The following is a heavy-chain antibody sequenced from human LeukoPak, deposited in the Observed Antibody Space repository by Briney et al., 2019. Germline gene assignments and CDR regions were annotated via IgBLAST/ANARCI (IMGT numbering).Heavy chain of an antibody. CDR2: TSSGSSIK. D-gene: IGHD6-13*01. Sequence: GGSLRLSCAASGFTFSSYSMNWVRQAPGKGLEWISHTSSGSSIKYYADSVRGRFTISRDNAKNSLYLQMNSLRAEDTAVYYCARDTGSSSWPNAFDIWGQGTMVTVSS. CDR3: ARDTGSSSWPNAFDI. CDR1: GFTFSSYS. J-gene: IGHJ3*02. V-gene: IGHV3-48*04.